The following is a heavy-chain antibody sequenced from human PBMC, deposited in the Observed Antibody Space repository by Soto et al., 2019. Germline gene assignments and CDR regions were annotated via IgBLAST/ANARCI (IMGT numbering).Heavy chain of an antibody. J-gene: IGHJ5*02. CDR3: AKERGNWFDP. CDR2: ISYDGSNK. Sequence: QVQLVESGGGVVQPGRSLRLSCAASGFTFSSYGMHWVRQAPGKGLEWVAAISYDGSNKYYADSVKGRFTISRDNSKNTLYLQMNSLRAEDTAVYYCAKERGNWFDPWGQGTLVTVSS. CDR1: GFTFSSYG. V-gene: IGHV3-30*18.